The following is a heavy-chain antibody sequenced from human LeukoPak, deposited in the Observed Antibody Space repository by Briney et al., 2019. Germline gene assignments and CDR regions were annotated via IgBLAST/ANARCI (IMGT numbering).Heavy chain of an antibody. V-gene: IGHV3-23*01. CDR2: ISGSGGST. CDR3: AKDLQTDGYSYGNDDY. J-gene: IGHJ4*02. D-gene: IGHD5-18*01. CDR1: GFTFSSYA. Sequence: GGSLRLSCAVSGFTFSSYAMSWVRQAPGKGLEWVSAISGSGGSTYYADSVKGRFTISRDNSKNTLYLQNSLRAEDTAVYYCAKDLQTDGYSYGNDDYWGQGTLVTVSS.